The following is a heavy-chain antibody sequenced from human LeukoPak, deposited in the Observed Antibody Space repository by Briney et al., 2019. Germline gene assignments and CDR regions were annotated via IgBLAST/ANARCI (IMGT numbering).Heavy chain of an antibody. V-gene: IGHV4-59*01. CDR1: GVSISSYY. CDR2: IYDSGST. J-gene: IGHJ6*03. D-gene: IGHD2-2*01. CDR3: ARDRGYCSSTSCYRDYYYYYMDV. Sequence: SETLSLTCTVSGVSISSYYWSWIRQPPGKGLEWIGYIYDSGSTNYNPSLKSRVTISVDTSKNQFSLKLSSVTAADTAVYYCARDRGYCSSTSCYRDYYYYYMDVWGKGTRSPSP.